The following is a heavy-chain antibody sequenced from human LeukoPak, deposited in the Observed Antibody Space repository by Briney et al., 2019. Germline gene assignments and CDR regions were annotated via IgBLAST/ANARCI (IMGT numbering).Heavy chain of an antibody. J-gene: IGHJ5*02. CDR2: IIPIFGKT. Sequence: SVKVSCKASGVTFSSYGITWVRQAPGQGLEWMGGIIPIFGKTNYAQKFQGRVTMTRDMSTSTDYMELSSLRSEDTAIYYCARDNSVGDNAWWFDPWGQGTLVTVSS. V-gene: IGHV1-69*05. D-gene: IGHD1-26*01. CDR3: ARDNSVGDNAWWFDP. CDR1: GVTFSSYG.